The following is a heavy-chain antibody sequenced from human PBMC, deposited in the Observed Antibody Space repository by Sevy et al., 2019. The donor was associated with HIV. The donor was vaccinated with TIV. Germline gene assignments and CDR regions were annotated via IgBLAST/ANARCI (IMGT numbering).Heavy chain of an antibody. CDR3: ARDRKVLLVVYAIPFDALDM. CDR2: TRHDDSNK. D-gene: IGHD2-8*02. J-gene: IGHJ3*02. Sequence: RGSLRLSCAASGFTFSNYGMHWVRQAPGKGLEWVTFTRHDDSNKYYADSVKGRFTISRDNSKNTVYLQLNSLRPEDTAVYYCARDRKVLLVVYAIPFDALDMWGQGTMVTVSS. V-gene: IGHV3-30*02. CDR1: GFTFSNYG.